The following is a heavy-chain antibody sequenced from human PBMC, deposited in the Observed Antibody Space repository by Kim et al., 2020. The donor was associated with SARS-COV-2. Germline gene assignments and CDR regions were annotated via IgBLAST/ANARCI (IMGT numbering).Heavy chain of an antibody. CDR1: GFIFKSYT. D-gene: IGHD3-9*01. V-gene: IGHV3-23*01. CDR2: IRGGGNSRTYLDALASDFKPT. Sequence: GGSLRLSCVASGFIFKSYTMGWVRQAPGRGLEWVSNIRGGGNSRTYLDALASDFKPTNYADAVKGRFTVSRDDSANTVYLQMDSLRVDDTAIYYCVKNHRTGYVSGAFEAWGRGTMVTVSS. CDR3: VKNHRTGYVSGAFEA. J-gene: IGHJ3*01.